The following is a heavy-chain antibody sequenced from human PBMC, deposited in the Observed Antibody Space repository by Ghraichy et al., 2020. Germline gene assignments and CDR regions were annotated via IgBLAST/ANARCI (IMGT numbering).Heavy chain of an antibody. V-gene: IGHV4-59*01. CDR1: GGSISSYY. D-gene: IGHD5-24*01. J-gene: IGHJ4*02. CDR3: ARARAYRDGYNYVDY. Sequence: SETLSLTCTVSGGSISSYYWSWIRQPPGKGLEWIGYIYYSGSTNYNPSLKSRVTISVDTSKNQFSLKLSSVTAADTAVYYCARARAYRDGYNYVDYWGQGTLVTVSS. CDR2: IYYSGST.